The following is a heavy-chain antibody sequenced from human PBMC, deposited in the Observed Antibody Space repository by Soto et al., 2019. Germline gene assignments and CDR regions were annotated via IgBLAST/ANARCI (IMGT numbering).Heavy chain of an antibody. CDR2: ISYDGSNK. Sequence: PGGSLRLSCAASGFTFSSYGMHWVRQAPGKGLEWVAVISYDGSNKYYADSVKGRFTISRDNSKNTLYLQMNSLRAEDTAVYYCAKTPAASTVTTTGYYYGMDVWGQGTTVTVS. V-gene: IGHV3-30*18. J-gene: IGHJ6*02. CDR3: AKTPAASTVTTTGYYYGMDV. D-gene: IGHD4-17*01. CDR1: GFTFSSYG.